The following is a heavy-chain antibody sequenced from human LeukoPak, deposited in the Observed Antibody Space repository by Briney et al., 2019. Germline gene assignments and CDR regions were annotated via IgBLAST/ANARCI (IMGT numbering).Heavy chain of an antibody. CDR3: AKGDSSGFLGLDY. V-gene: IGHV3-9*03. CDR2: ISWNSGSI. Sequence: QPGRSLRLSCAASGFTFDDYAMHWVRQAPGKGLEWVSGISWNSGSIGYADSVKGRFTISRDNAKNSLYPQMNSLRAEDMALYYCAKGDSSGFLGLDYWGQGTLVTVSS. D-gene: IGHD3-22*01. CDR1: GFTFDDYA. J-gene: IGHJ4*02.